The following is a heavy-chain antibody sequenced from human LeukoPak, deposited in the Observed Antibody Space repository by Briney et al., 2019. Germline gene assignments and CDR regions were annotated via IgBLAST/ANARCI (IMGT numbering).Heavy chain of an antibody. V-gene: IGHV3-7*01. CDR3: AREGSIAVIDY. CDR2: IKQDGSEK. J-gene: IGHJ4*02. D-gene: IGHD6-19*01. Sequence: GGSLRLSCAASGFTFSSYWMSWVRQAPGKGLEWVANIKQDGSEKYYVDSVKGRLTISRDNAKNSLYLQMNSLRAEDTAVYYCAREGSIAVIDYWGQGTLVTVSS. CDR1: GFTFSSYW.